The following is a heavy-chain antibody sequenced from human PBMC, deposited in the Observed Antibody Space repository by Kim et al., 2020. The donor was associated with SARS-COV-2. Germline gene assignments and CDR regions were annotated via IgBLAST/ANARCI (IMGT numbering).Heavy chain of an antibody. CDR2: INPNSGGS. J-gene: IGHJ5*01. Sequence: ASVKVSCKASGYTFTDYYIHWVRQAPGQGLEWMGRINPNSGGSNYAQKFQGRVTMTRDTSISTAYMELSSLRSDDTAVYYCSRGAGGKNLWSGYFREWFD. D-gene: IGHD3-3*01. CDR1: GYTFTDYY. CDR3: SRGAGGKNLWSGYFREWFD. V-gene: IGHV1-2*06.